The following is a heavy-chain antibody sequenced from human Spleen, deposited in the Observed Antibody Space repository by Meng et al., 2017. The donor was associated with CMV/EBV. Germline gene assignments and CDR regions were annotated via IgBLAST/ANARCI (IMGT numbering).Heavy chain of an antibody. J-gene: IGHJ4*02. CDR2: IFYDGRT. V-gene: IGHV4-4*02. Sequence: CAVAGGSISSSKWWTWVRQPPGEGLEWIGEIFYDGRTNYNPSLKSRVTISVDKSKNRFSLTLTYMTAADTAVYYCARRPLEGAADYWGQGTLVTVSS. CDR1: GGSISSSKW. CDR3: ARRPLEGAADY. D-gene: IGHD1-26*01.